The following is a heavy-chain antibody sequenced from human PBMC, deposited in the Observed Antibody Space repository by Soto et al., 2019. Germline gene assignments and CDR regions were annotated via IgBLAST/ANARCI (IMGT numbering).Heavy chain of an antibody. CDR2: ISYDGSNK. J-gene: IGHJ4*02. CDR1: GFTFSSYG. V-gene: IGHV3-30*18. Sequence: GGSLRLSCAASGFTFSSYGMHWVRQAPGKGLEWVAVISYDGSNKYYADSVKGRFTISRDNSKNTLHLQMNSLRAEDTAVYYCAKDGWEARYCSGGSCYLLFDYWGQGT. D-gene: IGHD2-15*01. CDR3: AKDGWEARYCSGGSCYLLFDY.